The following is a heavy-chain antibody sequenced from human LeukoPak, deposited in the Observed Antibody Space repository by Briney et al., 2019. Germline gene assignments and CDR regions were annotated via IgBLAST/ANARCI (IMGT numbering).Heavy chain of an antibody. CDR2: IKQDGSEK. Sequence: GGSLRLSCAASGFTFSSYSMSWVRQAPGKGLEWVANIKQDGSEKYYVDSVKGRFTISRDNAKNSLYLQMNSLRAEDTDVYYCAGGVAVADFDYWGQGTLVTVSS. V-gene: IGHV3-7*01. D-gene: IGHD6-19*01. CDR1: GFTFSSYS. CDR3: AGGVAVADFDY. J-gene: IGHJ4*02.